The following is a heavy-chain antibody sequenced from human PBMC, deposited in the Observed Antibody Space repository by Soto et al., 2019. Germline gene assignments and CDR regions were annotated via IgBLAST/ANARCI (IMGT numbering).Heavy chain of an antibody. J-gene: IGHJ6*02. Sequence: QLLESGSGLVKPSQTLSLTCAVSGGSISSGGYSWSWIRQPPGKGLEWIGYIYHSGSTYYNPSLKSRVTISVGRSKNQFSLKLSSVTAADTAVYYCARMTTVSNYYYYGMDVWGQGTTVTVSS. CDR2: IYHSGST. CDR1: GGSISSGGYS. CDR3: ARMTTVSNYYYYGMDV. D-gene: IGHD4-17*01. V-gene: IGHV4-30-2*01.